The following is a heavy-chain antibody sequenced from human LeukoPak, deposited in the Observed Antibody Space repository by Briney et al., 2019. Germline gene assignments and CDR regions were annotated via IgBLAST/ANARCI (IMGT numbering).Heavy chain of an antibody. CDR3: ARDYDQVGALIAVAGNAGY. CDR1: GYTFTSYG. J-gene: IGHJ4*02. Sequence: GASVKVSCKASGYTFTSYGISWVRQAPGQGLEWMGWISAYNGNTNYAQKLQGRVTMTTDTSTSTAYMELRSLRSDDTAVYYCARDYDQVGALIAVAGNAGYWGQGTLVTVSS. V-gene: IGHV1-18*01. CDR2: ISAYNGNT. D-gene: IGHD6-19*01.